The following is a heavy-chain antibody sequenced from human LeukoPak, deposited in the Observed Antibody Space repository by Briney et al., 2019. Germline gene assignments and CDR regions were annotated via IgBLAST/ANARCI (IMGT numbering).Heavy chain of an antibody. CDR1: GGSISSYY. J-gene: IGHJ3*02. CDR3: ATGGSGYYRFDI. Sequence: SETLSLTCTVSGGSISSYYCSWIRQPPGKGLEWIGYIYYSGSTNYNPSLKSRVTISVDTSKNQFSLKLSSVTAADTPVYYCATGGSGYYRFDIWGQGTMVTVSS. CDR2: IYYSGST. V-gene: IGHV4-59*08. D-gene: IGHD3-22*01.